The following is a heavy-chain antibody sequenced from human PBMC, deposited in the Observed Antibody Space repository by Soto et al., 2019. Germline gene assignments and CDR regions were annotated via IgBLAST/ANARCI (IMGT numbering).Heavy chain of an antibody. J-gene: IGHJ4*02. CDR2: IYISGST. D-gene: IGHD2-21*01. Sequence: SETLSLTCTVSGGSTNDWSWIRQSAGKGLEWIGRIYISGSTNYNPSLKSRVTMSVDTPKNQFSPILRSATADDTAGHLFSAGEIGLPVFDQWGQGTLVTVSS. V-gene: IGHV4-4*07. CDR3: SAGEIGLPVFDQ. CDR1: GGSTND.